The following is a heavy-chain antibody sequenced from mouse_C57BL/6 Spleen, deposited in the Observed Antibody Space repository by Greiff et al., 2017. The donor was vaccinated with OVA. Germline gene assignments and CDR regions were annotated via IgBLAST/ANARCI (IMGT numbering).Heavy chain of an antibody. D-gene: IGHD3-2*02. Sequence: EVKLVESGGGLVKPGGSLKLSCAASGFTFSDYGMHWVRQAPEKGLEWVAYISSGSSTIYYADTVKGRFTISRDNAKNTMFLQMTSLRSEDTAMYYCARWTAQARGNYAMDDWGQGTSVTVSS. CDR3: ARWTAQARGNYAMDD. J-gene: IGHJ4*01. CDR1: GFTFSDYG. CDR2: ISSGSSTI. V-gene: IGHV5-17*01.